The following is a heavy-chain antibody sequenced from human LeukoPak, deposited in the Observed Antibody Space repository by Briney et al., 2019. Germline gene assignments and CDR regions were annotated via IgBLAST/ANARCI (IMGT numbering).Heavy chain of an antibody. CDR1: GDTFRNNA. CDR2: ISGYGGNT. CDR3: ARDQSWRYCSGGSCSWRFDY. Sequence: ASVKVSCKASGDTFRNNAISWVRQAPGRGLEWMGWISGYGGNTLYAQKFQGRVTMTTDTSTSTAYMELRSLRSDDTAVYYCARDQSWRYCSGGSCSWRFDYWGQGTLVTVSS. V-gene: IGHV1-18*04. J-gene: IGHJ4*02. D-gene: IGHD2-15*01.